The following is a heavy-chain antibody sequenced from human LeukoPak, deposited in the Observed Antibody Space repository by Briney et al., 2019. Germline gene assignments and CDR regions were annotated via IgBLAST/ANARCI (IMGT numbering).Heavy chain of an antibody. J-gene: IGHJ4*02. CDR3: ARRWQWLASYYFDS. CDR2: IYPGDSDT. CDR1: GYTFTSYW. D-gene: IGHD6-19*01. Sequence: GESLKISCKGSGYTFTSYWIGWVHQMPGKGLEWMGIIYPGDSDTKYSPSFQGQVTISADKSINTAYLQWSSLKASDTAMYYYARRWQWLASYYFDSWGQGTLVTVSS. V-gene: IGHV5-51*07.